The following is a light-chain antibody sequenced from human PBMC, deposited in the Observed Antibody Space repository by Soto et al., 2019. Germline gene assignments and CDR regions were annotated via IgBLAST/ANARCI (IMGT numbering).Light chain of an antibody. CDR2: EVN. Sequence: QSALTQPRSVSGSPGQSVTISCTATGSDVGDSSHVSWYQLHPGKAPKLMIYEVNNRPSGVPDRFSGSKSGNTASLTISGLQAEDEADYFCCSYAATFSVFGGGTKLTVL. J-gene: IGLJ3*02. CDR1: GSDVGDSSH. V-gene: IGLV2-11*01. CDR3: CSYAATFSV.